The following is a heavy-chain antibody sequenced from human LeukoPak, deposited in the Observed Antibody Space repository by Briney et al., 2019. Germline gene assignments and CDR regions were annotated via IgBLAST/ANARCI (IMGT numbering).Heavy chain of an antibody. CDR1: GFTFSSYS. CDR2: ITRSSIYI. Sequence: GGSLRLSCAASGFTFSSYSMNWVRQAPGKGLEWVSSITRSSIYIYSADSVKGRFTISRDNAKKSLYLRMNSLRAEDTAVYYCARVRYDSSGYYSLSDYWGQGTLVTVSS. J-gene: IGHJ4*02. V-gene: IGHV3-21*01. D-gene: IGHD3-22*01. CDR3: ARVRYDSSGYYSLSDY.